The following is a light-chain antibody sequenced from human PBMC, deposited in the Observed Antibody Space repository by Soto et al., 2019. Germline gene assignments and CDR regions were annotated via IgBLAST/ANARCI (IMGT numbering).Light chain of an antibody. V-gene: IGKV3-20*01. CDR3: QQYGRSPLLYT. J-gene: IGKJ2*01. Sequence: ENVLTQSPGTLSLSPGERATLSCRASQSVTSNFLAWYQQKPAQAPRLLIYGASTRAAGGPDRFSGSGCGTDFALTITRLEPEDFAVYYCQQYGRSPLLYTFGQGTKLGVK. CDR2: GAS. CDR1: QSVTSNF.